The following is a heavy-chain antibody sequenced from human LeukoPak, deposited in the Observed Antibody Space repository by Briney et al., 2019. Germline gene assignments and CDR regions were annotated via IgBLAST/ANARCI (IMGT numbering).Heavy chain of an antibody. CDR3: ARLGKGDYGDFLDRYAFDI. CDR2: INPNSGGT. D-gene: IGHD4-17*01. J-gene: IGHJ3*02. Sequence: ASVKVSCKASGYTFTGYYMHWVRQAPGQGLEWMGWINPNSGGTNYAQKFQGRVTMTRDTSISTAYMELSRLRSDDTAAYYCARLGKGDYGDFLDRYAFDIWGQGTMVTVSS. CDR1: GYTFTGYY. V-gene: IGHV1-2*02.